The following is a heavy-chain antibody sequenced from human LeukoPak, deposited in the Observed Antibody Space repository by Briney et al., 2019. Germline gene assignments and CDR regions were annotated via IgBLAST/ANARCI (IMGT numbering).Heavy chain of an antibody. V-gene: IGHV3-30*02. D-gene: IGHD6-13*01. CDR3: AKDFDAEEYSSSWYRYGGDYYFDY. CDR1: GFTFSSYG. J-gene: IGHJ4*02. Sequence: GGSLRLSCAASGFTFSSYGMHWVRQAPGKGLEWVAFIRYDGSNKYYADSVKGRFTISRDNAKNSLYLQMNSLRAEDTAVYYCAKDFDAEEYSSSWYRYGGDYYFDYWGQGTLVTVSS. CDR2: IRYDGSNK.